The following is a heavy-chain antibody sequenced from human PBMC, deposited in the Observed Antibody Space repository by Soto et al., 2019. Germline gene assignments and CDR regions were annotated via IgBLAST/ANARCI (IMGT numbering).Heavy chain of an antibody. V-gene: IGHV3-30*18. CDR3: AKKPGYCSGGSCYWQGDWFDP. CDR2: ISYDGSNK. D-gene: IGHD2-15*01. J-gene: IGHJ5*02. Sequence: QVQLVESGGGVVQPGRSLRLSCAASGFTFSSYGMHWVRQAPGKGLEWGAVISYDGSNKYYADSVKGRFTISRDNSKNTLYLQMNSLRAEDTAVYYCAKKPGYCSGGSCYWQGDWFDPWGQGTLVTVSS. CDR1: GFTFSSYG.